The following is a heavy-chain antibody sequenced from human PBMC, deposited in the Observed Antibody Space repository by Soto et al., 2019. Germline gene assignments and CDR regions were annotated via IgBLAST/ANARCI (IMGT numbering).Heavy chain of an antibody. J-gene: IGHJ3*02. CDR3: VRAQWLADDVFDI. CDR2: VKGDGSER. Sequence: GGSLRLSCAASGFTFSTYWMHWVRQAPGKGLVWVSRVKGDGSERTYADSVKGRFTISRDNTKNTLGLQMNSLRPEDTAVYYCVRAQWLADDVFDIWGHGTMVTVSS. CDR1: GFTFSTYW. D-gene: IGHD6-19*01. V-gene: IGHV3-74*01.